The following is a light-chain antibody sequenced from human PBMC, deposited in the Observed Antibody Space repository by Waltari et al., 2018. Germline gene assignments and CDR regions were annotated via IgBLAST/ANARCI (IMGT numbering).Light chain of an antibody. CDR2: GAS. CDR1: QSVSRSS. J-gene: IGKJ3*01. Sequence: EIVLTQSPGTLSLSPGERATLSCRASQSVSRSSLAWYQQKPCQAPRLLIYGASSRATGIPDRFSGSGSGTDFTLTISRLEPEDFAVYYCQQYGSSRFTFGPGTKVDIK. V-gene: IGKV3-20*01. CDR3: QQYGSSRFT.